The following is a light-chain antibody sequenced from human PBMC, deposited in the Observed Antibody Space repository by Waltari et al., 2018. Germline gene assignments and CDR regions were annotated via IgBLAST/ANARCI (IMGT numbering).Light chain of an antibody. V-gene: IGLV2-14*03. J-gene: IGLJ3*02. CDR2: AVR. CDR3: SSYTSSSTWV. CDR1: DSDIGTYDY. Sequence: HSALTQSASVSGSPGQSITISCTGTDSDIGTYDYVSWFQQLPGKAPKLTIYAVRNRPFGISNRFSGSKSGITASRGISGLLAEDEAYYYCSSYTSSSTWVFGGGTKLTVL.